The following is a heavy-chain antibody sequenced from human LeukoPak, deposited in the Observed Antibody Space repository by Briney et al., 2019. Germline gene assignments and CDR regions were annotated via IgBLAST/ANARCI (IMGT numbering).Heavy chain of an antibody. V-gene: IGHV3-7*01. CDR3: AKLGDLFDY. CDR1: GFTFSRSW. J-gene: IGHJ4*02. D-gene: IGHD3-10*01. Sequence: AGGSLRLSCAASGFTFSRSWMTWVRQAPGKGPEWVANIKQDGSEKYYLDSVKGRFTISKDNAKNSLYLQMNSLRAEDTALYYCAKLGDLFDYWGQGTLVTVSS. CDR2: IKQDGSEK.